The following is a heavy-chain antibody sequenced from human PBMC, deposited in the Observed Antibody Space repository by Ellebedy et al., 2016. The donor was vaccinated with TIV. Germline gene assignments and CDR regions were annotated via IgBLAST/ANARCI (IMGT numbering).Heavy chain of an antibody. D-gene: IGHD3-22*01. CDR1: GGIFTNYG. Sequence: ASVEVSCXTSGGIFTNYGISWVRQAPGQGLEWMGGISPLFNAPKYAQKFQGRVTITADGSTNTVNMDLSSLTSEDTAVYYCARSRSYYFDRADYWGQGTLITVSS. CDR3: ARSRSYYFDRADY. V-gene: IGHV1-69*13. J-gene: IGHJ4*02. CDR2: ISPLFNAP.